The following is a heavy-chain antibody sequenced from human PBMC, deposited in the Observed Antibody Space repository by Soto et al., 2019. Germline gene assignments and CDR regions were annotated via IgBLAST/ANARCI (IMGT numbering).Heavy chain of an antibody. D-gene: IGHD6-13*01. V-gene: IGHV1-18*01. CDR3: ARVQEAAGTLDYFDY. Sequence: QVQLVQSGAEVKKPGASVKVSCKASGYTFTSYGISWVRQAPGQGLEWMGWISAYNGNTNYAQKLQGRVTMTTDTSTSTGYRALRSLRSNNTAVYYCARVQEAAGTLDYFDYRGQGTLVTVSS. J-gene: IGHJ4*02. CDR1: GYTFTSYG. CDR2: ISAYNGNT.